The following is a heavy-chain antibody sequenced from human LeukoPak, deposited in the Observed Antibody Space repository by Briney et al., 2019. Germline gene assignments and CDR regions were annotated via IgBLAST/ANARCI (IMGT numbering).Heavy chain of an antibody. Sequence: GGSLRLSCAASGFTFSGYSMSWVRQAPGQGPEWVSTISGSNDATYYADSVKGRFTISRDNSKNTLYVQMNSLRAEDTAVYYCARALGSGVSFDYWGQGILVTVSS. J-gene: IGHJ4*02. CDR1: GFTFSGYS. D-gene: IGHD2-15*01. CDR2: ISGSNDAT. CDR3: ARALGSGVSFDY. V-gene: IGHV3-23*01.